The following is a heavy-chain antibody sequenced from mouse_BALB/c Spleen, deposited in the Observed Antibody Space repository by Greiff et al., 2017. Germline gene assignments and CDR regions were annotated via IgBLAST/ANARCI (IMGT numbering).Heavy chain of an antibody. CDR3: TRSGYGNYYWYFDG. CDR2: IYPGNSDT. D-gene: IGHD2-10*02. V-gene: IGHV1-5*01. CDR1: GYSFTSYW. Sequence: EVQLQQSGPVLARPGASVKMSCKASGYSFTSYWMHWVKQRPGQGLEWIGAIYPGNSDTSHNQKFKGKAKLTAVTSASTAYMELSSLTSEDSAVYYWTRSGYGNYYWYFDGWGAGTTVTVST. J-gene: IGHJ1*01.